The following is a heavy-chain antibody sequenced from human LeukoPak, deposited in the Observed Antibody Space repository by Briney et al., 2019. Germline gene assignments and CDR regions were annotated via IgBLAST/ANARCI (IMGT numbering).Heavy chain of an antibody. V-gene: IGHV3-21*01. CDR3: ARDGDIVVVNGMDV. J-gene: IGHJ6*02. CDR2: ISSSSDYR. Sequence: GGSLRLSCAASGFTFSSYTLNWVRQAPGKGLEWVSAISSSSDYRYYADSVKGRFTISRDNAKNSLYLQMNSLRAEDTAVYYCARDGDIVVVNGMDVWGQGTTVTVSS. D-gene: IGHD2-15*01. CDR1: GFTFSSYT.